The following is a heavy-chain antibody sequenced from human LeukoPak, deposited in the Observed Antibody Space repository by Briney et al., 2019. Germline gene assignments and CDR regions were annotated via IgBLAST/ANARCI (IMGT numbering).Heavy chain of an antibody. J-gene: IGHJ3*02. D-gene: IGHD2-15*01. Sequence: SETLSLTCTVSHKSIDSGYYWGWIRQPPGKGLEWIGSSYLSGTTYYNPSLKSRVTMSVDTSKNQFSLKMTSVTAADTALYFCARGLSCSGGNCYLFTFDIWGQGTMVTVSS. CDR3: ARGLSCSGGNCYLFTFDI. V-gene: IGHV4-38-2*02. CDR2: SYLSGTT. CDR1: HKSIDSGYY.